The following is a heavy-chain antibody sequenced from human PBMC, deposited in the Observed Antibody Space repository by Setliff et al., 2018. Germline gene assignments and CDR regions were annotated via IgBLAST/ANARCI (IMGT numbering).Heavy chain of an antibody. CDR2: INSDGSST. V-gene: IGHV3-74*01. CDR1: GFTFSSFW. J-gene: IGHJ4*02. Sequence: GESLKISCAASGFTFSSFWMHWVRQAPGKGLVWVSRINSDGSSTSYADSVKGRFTISRDNAKNTLYLQMNSLGAEDTAVYYCARRHYGSGSYFDYWGQGTLVTVSS. CDR3: ARRHYGSGSYFDY. D-gene: IGHD3-10*01.